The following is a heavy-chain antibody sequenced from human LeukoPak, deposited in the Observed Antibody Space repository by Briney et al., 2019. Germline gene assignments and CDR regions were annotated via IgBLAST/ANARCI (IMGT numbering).Heavy chain of an antibody. J-gene: IGHJ5*02. CDR3: ARTPTYLGYSSRKGFDP. CDR2: INTNTGNP. Sequence: GASVKVSCKASGYTFTSYAMNWVRQAPGQGLEWMGWINTNTGNPTYAQGFTGRFVFSLGTSVSAAYLQISSLKAEDTAVYYCARTPTYLGYSSRKGFDPWGQGTLVTVSS. D-gene: IGHD6-13*01. CDR1: GYTFTSYA. V-gene: IGHV7-4-1*02.